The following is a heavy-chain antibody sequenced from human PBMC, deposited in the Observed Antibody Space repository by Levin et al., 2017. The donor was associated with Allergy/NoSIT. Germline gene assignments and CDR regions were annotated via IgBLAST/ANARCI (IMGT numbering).Heavy chain of an antibody. CDR2: ISWNSGSI. J-gene: IGHJ6*02. V-gene: IGHV3-9*01. D-gene: IGHD1-7*01. Sequence: GGSLRLSCAASGFTFDDYAMHWVRQAPGKGLEWVSGISWNSGSIGYADSVKGRFTISRDNAKNSLYLQMNSLRAEDTALYYCAKDRKAPGLWNLYGMDVWGQGTTVTVSS. CDR1: GFTFDDYA. CDR3: AKDRKAPGLWNLYGMDV.